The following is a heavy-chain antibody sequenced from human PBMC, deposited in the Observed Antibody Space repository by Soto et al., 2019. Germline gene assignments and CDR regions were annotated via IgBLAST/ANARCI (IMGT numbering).Heavy chain of an antibody. CDR2: ISSSSSTI. D-gene: IGHD3-10*01. J-gene: IGHJ3*02. Sequence: EVQLVESGGGLVQPGGSLRLSCAASGFTFSSYSMNWVRQAPGKGLEWVSYISSSSSTIYYADSVKGRFTISRDNAKNSLYLQMNSLRAEDTAVYYCARSLLLWFGELLGDAFDIWGQGTMVTVSS. V-gene: IGHV3-48*01. CDR1: GFTFSSYS. CDR3: ARSLLLWFGELLGDAFDI.